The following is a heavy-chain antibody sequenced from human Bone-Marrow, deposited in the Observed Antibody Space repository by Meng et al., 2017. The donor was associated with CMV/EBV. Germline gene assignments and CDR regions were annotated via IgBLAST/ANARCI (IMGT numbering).Heavy chain of an antibody. CDR3: ARDQVVGATFYYYGMDV. CDR2: IKQDGSEK. CDR1: GFTFSSYW. D-gene: IGHD1-26*01. V-gene: IGHV3-7*01. Sequence: GGSLRLSCAASGFTFSSYWMSWVRQAPGKGLEWVANIKQDGSEKYYVDSVKGRFTISRDNAKNSLYLQMNSLRAEDTAVYYCARDQVVGATFYYYGMDVWGQGTTATVSS. J-gene: IGHJ6*02.